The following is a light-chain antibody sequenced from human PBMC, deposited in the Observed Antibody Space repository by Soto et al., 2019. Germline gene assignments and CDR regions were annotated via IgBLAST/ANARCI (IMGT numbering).Light chain of an antibody. CDR1: SSDVGSYNL. V-gene: IGLV2-14*02. CDR3: SSYTSTSTWV. Sequence: QSALTQPASVSGSPGQSITISCTGTSSDVGSYNLVSWYQQHPGKAPKLMLYEVSNRPSGVSNRLSASKSGNTASLTISGLQAEDDADYYCSSYTSTSTWVFGGGTKVTVL. CDR2: EVS. J-gene: IGLJ3*02.